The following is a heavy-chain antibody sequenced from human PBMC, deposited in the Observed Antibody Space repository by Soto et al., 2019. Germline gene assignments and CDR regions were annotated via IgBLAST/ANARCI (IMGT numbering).Heavy chain of an antibody. D-gene: IGHD3-16*01. CDR3: AKDLAAPYYYYGMDV. CDR2: ISYDGSNK. J-gene: IGHJ6*02. Sequence: QVQLVESGGGVVQPGRSLRLSCAASGFTFSSYGMHWVRQAPAKGLEWVAVISYDGSNKYYADSVKGRFTISRDNSKNTLYLQMNSLRAEDTAVYYCAKDLAAPYYYYGMDVWGQGTTVTVSS. CDR1: GFTFSSYG. V-gene: IGHV3-30*18.